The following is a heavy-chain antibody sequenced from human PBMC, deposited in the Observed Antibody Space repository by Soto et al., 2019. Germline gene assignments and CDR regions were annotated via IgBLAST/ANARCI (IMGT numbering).Heavy chain of an antibody. Sequence: SESLSLTCAVYGGSFSGYYWSWIRQPPGKGLEWIGEINHSGSTNYNPSLKSRVTLSVDTSKNQFSLKLSSVTAADTAVYYCARGNIVATSGLDPWGQGTLVTVSS. V-gene: IGHV4-34*01. J-gene: IGHJ5*02. CDR3: ARGNIVATSGLDP. CDR1: GGSFSGYY. CDR2: INHSGST. D-gene: IGHD5-12*01.